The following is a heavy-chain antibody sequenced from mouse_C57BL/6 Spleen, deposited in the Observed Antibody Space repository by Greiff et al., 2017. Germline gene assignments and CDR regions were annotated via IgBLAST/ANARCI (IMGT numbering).Heavy chain of an antibody. CDR1: GYTFTSYW. Sequence: QVQLQQPGAELVRPGSSVKLSYKASGYTFTSYWMDWVKQRPGQGLEWIGNIYPSDSETHYNQKFKDKATLTVDKSSSTAYMQLSSLTSEDSAVYYCARMMGSSFYWGQGTTLTVSS. J-gene: IGHJ2*01. CDR2: IYPSDSET. D-gene: IGHD1-1*01. CDR3: ARMMGSSFY. V-gene: IGHV1-61*01.